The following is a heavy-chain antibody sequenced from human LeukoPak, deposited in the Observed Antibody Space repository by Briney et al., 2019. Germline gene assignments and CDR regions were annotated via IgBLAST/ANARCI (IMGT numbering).Heavy chain of an antibody. D-gene: IGHD3-22*01. CDR1: GFTFSSYS. V-gene: IGHV3-21*01. J-gene: IGHJ3*02. CDR2: ISSSSSYI. Sequence: PGGSLRLSCAASGFTFSSYSMNWVRQAPGKGLECVSSISSSSSYIYYADSVKGRFTISRDNAKNSLYLQMNSLRAEDTAVYYCARDLIVVGGAFDIWGQGTAVTVSS. CDR3: ARDLIVVGGAFDI.